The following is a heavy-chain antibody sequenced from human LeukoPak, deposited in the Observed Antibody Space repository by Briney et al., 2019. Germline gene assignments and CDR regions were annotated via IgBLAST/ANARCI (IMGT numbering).Heavy chain of an antibody. Sequence: GVSLRLSCAASGFTFSSYGMSWVRQAPGKGLEWVSAISGSGGSTYYADSVKGRFTISRDNSKNTLYLQVNSLRAEDTAMYYCATGASWFNYWGQGTLVTVSS. CDR2: ISGSGGST. D-gene: IGHD6-13*01. CDR3: ATGASWFNY. V-gene: IGHV3-23*01. CDR1: GFTFSSYG. J-gene: IGHJ4*02.